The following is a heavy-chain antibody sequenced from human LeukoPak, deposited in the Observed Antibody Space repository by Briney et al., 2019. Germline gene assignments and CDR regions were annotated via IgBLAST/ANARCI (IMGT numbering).Heavy chain of an antibody. J-gene: IGHJ4*02. D-gene: IGHD5-18*01. CDR2: ISYDGSNK. Sequence: GGSLRLSCAASGFTFSSYAMHWVRQAPGKGLEWVAVISYDGSNKYYADSVKGRFTISRDNSKNTLYLQMNSLRAEDTAVYYCAKDYISQTYQLLDDTWIQLWSAPDYWGQGTLVTVSS. CDR1: GFTFSSYA. CDR3: AKDYISQTYQLLDDTWIQLWSAPDY. V-gene: IGHV3-30-3*01.